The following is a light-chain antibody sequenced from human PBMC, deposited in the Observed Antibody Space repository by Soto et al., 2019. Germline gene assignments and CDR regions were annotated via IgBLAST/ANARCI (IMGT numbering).Light chain of an antibody. V-gene: IGLV2-14*01. CDR2: EVT. J-gene: IGLJ1*01. CDR3: SSYTIGSTYV. CDR1: SSDVGTYDD. Sequence: QSALTQPASVSASPGQSITISCTGTSSDVGTYDDVSWYRQHPGKAPRLLIYEVTNRPSGVSNRFSGSKSGDTASLTISGLQAEDEGDYYCSSYTIGSTYVFGSVTKVTVL.